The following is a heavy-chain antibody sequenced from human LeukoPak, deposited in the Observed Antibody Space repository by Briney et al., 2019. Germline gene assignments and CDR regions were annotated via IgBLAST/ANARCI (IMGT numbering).Heavy chain of an antibody. D-gene: IGHD6-19*01. Sequence: SETLCLTCTVSGGSISSYYWSWIRQPPGKGLEWIGYIYYGGSTNYNPSPKSRVTISVDTSKNQFSLKLSSVTAADTAVYYCAREGYSSGWSRAEYFQHWGQGTLVSVSS. CDR2: IYYGGST. V-gene: IGHV4-59*01. J-gene: IGHJ1*01. CDR1: GGSISSYY. CDR3: AREGYSSGWSRAEYFQH.